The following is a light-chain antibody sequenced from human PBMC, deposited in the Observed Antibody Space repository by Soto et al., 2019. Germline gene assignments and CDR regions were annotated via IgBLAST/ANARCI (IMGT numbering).Light chain of an antibody. Sequence: DIVLTQSPGTLSLSPGERATLSFRASQSVSSNHLAWYQQKPGQAPSLLIYGGSSRATGIPVRFSGSGSETDFTLTITRLEPEDFAVYYCQQYSSSRTFGQGTKVDIK. J-gene: IGKJ1*01. V-gene: IGKV3-20*01. CDR2: GGS. CDR1: QSVSSNH. CDR3: QQYSSSRT.